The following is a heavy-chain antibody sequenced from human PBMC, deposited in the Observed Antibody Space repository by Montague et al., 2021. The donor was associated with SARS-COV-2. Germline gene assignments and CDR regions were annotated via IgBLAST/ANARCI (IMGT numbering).Heavy chain of an antibody. J-gene: IGHJ3*02. V-gene: IGHV6-1*01. CDR3: ARTTTRMLYPENAFDT. D-gene: IGHD2-15*01. Sequence: CAISGDSVGINTATCNSDGHSPASGLQWLRRTYYRSKWYHDYAISLKSRITINPDTSKNQFSLQLSSVAPEGTAVFYCARTTTRMLYPENAFDTWGQGTMVTGSS. CDR2: TYYRSKWYH. CDR1: GDSVGINTAT.